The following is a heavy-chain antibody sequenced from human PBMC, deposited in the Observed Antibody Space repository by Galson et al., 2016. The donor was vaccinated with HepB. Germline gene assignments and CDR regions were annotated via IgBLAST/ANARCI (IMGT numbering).Heavy chain of an antibody. D-gene: IGHD6-19*01. Sequence: SLRLSCAASGFTFRVYPMHWVRQAPGKGLEWVAVISYDATNKLYADSVKGRFTISRDNSNNTLYLQMNSLRAEDTAVYYCAREGVGIAVAATAFDYWGQGTLVTVSS. CDR3: AREGVGIAVAATAFDY. J-gene: IGHJ4*02. CDR1: GFTFRVYP. CDR2: ISYDATNK. V-gene: IGHV3-30*04.